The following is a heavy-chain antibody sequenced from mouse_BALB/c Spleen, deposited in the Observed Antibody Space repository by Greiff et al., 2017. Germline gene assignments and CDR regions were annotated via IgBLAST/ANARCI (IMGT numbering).Heavy chain of an antibody. CDR1: GFTFSSFG. V-gene: IGHV5-17*02. D-gene: IGHD2-10*02. Sequence: DVKLVESGGGLVQPGGSRKLSCAASGFTFSSFGMHWVRQAPEKGLEWVAYISIGSSTIYYADTVKGRFTISRDNPKNTLFLQMTSLRSEDTAMYYCARRYGNYDAMDYWGQGTSVTVSS. CDR3: ARRYGNYDAMDY. J-gene: IGHJ4*01. CDR2: ISIGSSTI.